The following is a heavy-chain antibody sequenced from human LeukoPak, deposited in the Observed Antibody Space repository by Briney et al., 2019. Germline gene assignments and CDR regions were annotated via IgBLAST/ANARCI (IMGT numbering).Heavy chain of an antibody. CDR3: ARDRVGGWAFDI. Sequence: GGSLRLSCSASGFTFSSYAMHWVRQAPGKGLEYVSAISSNGGSTYYADSVKGRFTNSRDNSKNTLYLQMDSLRAEDMAVYYCARDRVGGWAFDIWGQGTMVTVSS. CDR1: GFTFSSYA. D-gene: IGHD3-16*01. J-gene: IGHJ3*02. V-gene: IGHV3-64*04. CDR2: ISSNGGST.